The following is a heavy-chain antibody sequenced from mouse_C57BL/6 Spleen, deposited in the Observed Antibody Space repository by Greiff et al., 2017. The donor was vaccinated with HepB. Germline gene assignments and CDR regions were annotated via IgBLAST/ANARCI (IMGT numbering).Heavy chain of an antibody. CDR1: GFTFSNYW. CDR2: IRLKSDNYAT. Sequence: EVKLMESGGGLVQPGGSMKLSCVASGFTFSNYWMNWVRQSPEKGLEWVAQIRLKSDNYATHYAESVKGRFTISRDESKSSVYLQMNNLRAEDTGIYYCTVYYDYDDYWGQGTTLTVSS. J-gene: IGHJ2*01. D-gene: IGHD2-4*01. CDR3: TVYYDYDDY. V-gene: IGHV6-3*01.